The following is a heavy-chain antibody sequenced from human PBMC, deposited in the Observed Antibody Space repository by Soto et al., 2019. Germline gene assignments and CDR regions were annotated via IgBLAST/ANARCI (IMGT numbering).Heavy chain of an antibody. CDR2: IKQDGSEK. V-gene: IGHV3-7*05. CDR3: ARDFNYYDSSGYLL. D-gene: IGHD3-22*01. CDR1: GFTFSSFW. J-gene: IGHJ4*02. Sequence: GGSLRLSCATSGFTFSSFWMTWVRQAPGKGLEWVANIKQDGSEKYYVDSVKGRFTISRDNTKNSLYLQMNSLRAEDTAVYYCARDFNYYDSSGYLLWGQGIPVTVSS.